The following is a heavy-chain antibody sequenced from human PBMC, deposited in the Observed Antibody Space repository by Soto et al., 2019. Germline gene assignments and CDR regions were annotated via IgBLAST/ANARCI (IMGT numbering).Heavy chain of an antibody. Sequence: PGGSLRLSCEASGFTFSSYDMNWVRQAPGKGLEWVSAISGSGGSTYYADSVKGRFTISRDNSKNTLYLQMNSLRAEDTAVYYCAKDRVDYSSYRVFDCWGQGTVVTVSS. J-gene: IGHJ4*02. D-gene: IGHD4-4*01. CDR2: ISGSGGST. CDR3: AKDRVDYSSYRVFDC. CDR1: GFTFSSYD. V-gene: IGHV3-23*01.